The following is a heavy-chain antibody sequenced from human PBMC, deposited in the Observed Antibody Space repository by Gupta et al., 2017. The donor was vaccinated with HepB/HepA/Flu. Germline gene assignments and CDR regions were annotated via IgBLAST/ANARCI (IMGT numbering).Heavy chain of an antibody. J-gene: IGHJ5*01. V-gene: IGHV4-34*01. CDR3: ATRRAVASKWLDT. Sequence: QVQLQQCCAGLLKPSETLSLTCAVSGGSFSGYSWIWIRQPPGKGREGIGEINNGGRTNDNPALKSRVTISVDTTKKQFSLKMGSVQEADTDVYYGATRRAVASKWLDTWCHGTMVTVYS. D-gene: IGHD6-19*01. CDR2: INNGGRT. CDR1: GGSFSGYS.